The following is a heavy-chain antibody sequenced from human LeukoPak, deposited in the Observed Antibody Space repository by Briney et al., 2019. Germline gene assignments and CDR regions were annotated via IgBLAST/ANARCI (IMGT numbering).Heavy chain of an antibody. CDR3: AKDQGSNYDFDY. Sequence: GGSLRLSCAASGFTFSSYGMHWVRQAPGKELEGVAVISYDGSNKYYADSVKGRFTISRDNSKNTLYLQMNSLRAEDTAVYYCAKDQGSNYDFDYWGQGTLVTVSS. V-gene: IGHV3-30*18. CDR1: GFTFSSYG. CDR2: ISYDGSNK. D-gene: IGHD4-11*01. J-gene: IGHJ4*02.